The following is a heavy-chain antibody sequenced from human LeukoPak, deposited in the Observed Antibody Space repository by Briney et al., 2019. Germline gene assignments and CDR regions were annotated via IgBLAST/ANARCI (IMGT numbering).Heavy chain of an antibody. CDR2: NYTSGST. Sequence: PSETLSLTCTVSGDSISSYSYYWSWIRQPAGKGLEWIGRNYTSGSTNYNPSLKSRVTISVDTSKNQFSLKLNSVTAADTAVYYCASEDGYNRFSWGQGTLVTVSS. CDR3: ASEDGYNRFS. V-gene: IGHV4-61*02. D-gene: IGHD5-24*01. J-gene: IGHJ5*02. CDR1: GDSISSYSYY.